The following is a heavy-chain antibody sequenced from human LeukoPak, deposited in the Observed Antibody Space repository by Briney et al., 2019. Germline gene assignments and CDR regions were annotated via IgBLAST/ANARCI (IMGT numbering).Heavy chain of an antibody. CDR2: IYPGDSDT. CDR3: ARHSGAPYCSGGSCYDWFDP. Sequence: KRGESLKISCKGSGYRFTSYWIGWVRQMPGKGLGWMGIIYPGDSDTRYSPSFQGQVTISADKSISTAYLQWSSLKASDTAMYYCARHSGAPYCSGGSCYDWFDPWGQGTLVTVSS. V-gene: IGHV5-51*01. D-gene: IGHD2-15*01. J-gene: IGHJ5*02. CDR1: GYRFTSYW.